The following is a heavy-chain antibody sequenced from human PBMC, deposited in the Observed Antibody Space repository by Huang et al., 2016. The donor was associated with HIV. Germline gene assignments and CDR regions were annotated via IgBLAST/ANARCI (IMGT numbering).Heavy chain of an antibody. Sequence: QIQLAQSGAEVKKPGASVKVSCKASGYTFTNYDLNWVRQASGQGLERVGWMNPKSGNVGYTKKFQGRVAILRNSSINTSYLEVTSLTSEDTAVYYCARGFGINYNHEAFDVWGQGTMVTVSS. J-gene: IGHJ3*01. V-gene: IGHV1-8*01. CDR3: ARGFGINYNHEAFDV. CDR2: MNPKSGNV. D-gene: IGHD3-10*01. CDR1: GYTFTNYD.